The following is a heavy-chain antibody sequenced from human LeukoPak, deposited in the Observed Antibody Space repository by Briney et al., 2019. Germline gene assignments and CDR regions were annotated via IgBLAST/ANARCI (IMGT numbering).Heavy chain of an antibody. Sequence: SETLSLTCTVSGGSISSYYWSWIRQPPGKGLEWIGYIYYTGSTNYNPSLKSRVTMSADTSKNQFSLKLSSVTAADTAVYFCARGKRDGYNFDYWGQGTLVTVSS. V-gene: IGHV4-59*01. CDR1: GGSISSYY. J-gene: IGHJ4*02. D-gene: IGHD5-24*01. CDR3: ARGKRDGYNFDY. CDR2: IYYTGST.